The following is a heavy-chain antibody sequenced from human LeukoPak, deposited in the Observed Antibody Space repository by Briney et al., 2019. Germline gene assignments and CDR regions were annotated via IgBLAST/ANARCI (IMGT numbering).Heavy chain of an antibody. J-gene: IGHJ4*02. CDR3: AKDNIRRFLEWLFDS. CDR2: ISWNSGSI. V-gene: IGHV3-9*01. D-gene: IGHD3-3*01. CDR1: GFTFDDYA. Sequence: GGSLRLSCAASGFTFDDYAMHWVRQAPGKGLEWVSGISWNSGSIGYADSVKGRFTISRDNAKNSLYLQMNSLRAEDTALYYRAKDNIRRFLEWLFDSWGQGTLVTVSS.